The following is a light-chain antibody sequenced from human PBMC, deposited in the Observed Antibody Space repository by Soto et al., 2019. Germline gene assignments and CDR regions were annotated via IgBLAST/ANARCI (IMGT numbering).Light chain of an antibody. V-gene: IGKV1-5*03. CDR2: KAS. Sequence: DIQMTQSPSTLSGSVGDRVTITCRASQTIRSWLAWYQQKPGKAPKLLIYKASTLKSGVPSRLSGSGSGTEFTLTISSLQPDDFATYYCQHYNSYSEAFGQGTKVELK. J-gene: IGKJ1*01. CDR1: QTIRSW. CDR3: QHYNSYSEA.